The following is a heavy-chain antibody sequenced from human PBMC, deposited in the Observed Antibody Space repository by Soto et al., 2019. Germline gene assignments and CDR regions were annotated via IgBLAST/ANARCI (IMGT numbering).Heavy chain of an antibody. Sequence: PGESLKISCKASGYNFTTYWIGWVRQMPGKGLEWMGIIYPGDFDTRYSPSFQGQVTISADKSINTASLQWASLKASDTAMYYCARHLTSSAWYGYYFDYWGQGTLVTVSS. D-gene: IGHD6-19*01. J-gene: IGHJ4*02. CDR1: GYNFTTYW. CDR3: ARHLTSSAWYGYYFDY. V-gene: IGHV5-51*01. CDR2: IYPGDFDT.